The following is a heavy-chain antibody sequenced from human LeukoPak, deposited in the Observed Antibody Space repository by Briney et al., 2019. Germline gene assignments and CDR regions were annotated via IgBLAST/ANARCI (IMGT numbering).Heavy chain of an antibody. CDR1: GGSISSSSYY. J-gene: IGHJ4*02. Sequence: SETLSLTCTVSGGSISSSSYYWGWIRQPPGKGLEWIGSIYYSGSTYYNPSLKSRVTISVDTSKNQFSLKLSSVTAADTAVYYCARFGGIVAPFDYWGQGTLVTVSS. CDR2: IYYSGST. CDR3: ARFGGIVAPFDY. D-gene: IGHD1-26*01. V-gene: IGHV4-39*07.